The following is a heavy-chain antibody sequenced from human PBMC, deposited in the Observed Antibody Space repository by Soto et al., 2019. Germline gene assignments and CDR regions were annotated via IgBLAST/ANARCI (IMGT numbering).Heavy chain of an antibody. CDR3: AQYCTNGLCYKEADY. J-gene: IGHJ4*02. CDR1: GGTFSSYA. D-gene: IGHD2-8*01. Sequence: QVQLVQSGAEVKKPGSSVKVSCKASGGTFSSYAISWVRQAPGQGLEWMGGIIPIFGTANYAQKFQGRVTITGDESKSTAYRGLSSLRSENTAVYYCAQYCTNGLCYKEADYWGQGTLVTVSS. V-gene: IGHV1-69*01. CDR2: IIPIFGTA.